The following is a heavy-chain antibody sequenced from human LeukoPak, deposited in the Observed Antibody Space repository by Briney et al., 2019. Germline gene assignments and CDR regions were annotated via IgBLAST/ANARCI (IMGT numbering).Heavy chain of an antibody. D-gene: IGHD4-17*01. CDR3: ARDFGDYRVDY. CDR2: IHYSGNT. Sequence: SETLSLTCIVSGGSISSISSNNYHWGWIRQPPGKGLDWIGTIHYSGNTYYNPSLKSRVAISVDTSKNQFSLRLSSVTAADTAVYYCARDFGDYRVDYWGQGTLVTVSS. J-gene: IGHJ4*02. V-gene: IGHV4-39*01. CDR1: GGSISSISSNNYH.